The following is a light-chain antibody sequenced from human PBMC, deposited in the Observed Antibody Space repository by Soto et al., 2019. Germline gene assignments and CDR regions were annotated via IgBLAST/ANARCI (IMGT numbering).Light chain of an antibody. Sequence: AIRMTQSPSSFSASTGDRVTITCRATQDITNYLAWYQQKPGKAPKLLIYRASVLESGVPSRFIGGGSGTNFSLIISYLQYEDFETYYCQQYNSFPQTFGQGTKVDIK. J-gene: IGKJ2*01. CDR2: RAS. CDR3: QQYNSFPQT. CDR1: QDITNY. V-gene: IGKV1-8*01.